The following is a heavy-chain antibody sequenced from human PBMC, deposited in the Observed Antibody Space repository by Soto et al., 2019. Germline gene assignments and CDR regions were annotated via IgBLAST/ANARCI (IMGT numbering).Heavy chain of an antibody. CDR3: AKDPALIQLWFRLSV. D-gene: IGHD5-18*01. CDR1: GFTFSSYA. J-gene: IGHJ4*02. CDR2: ISGSGGST. Sequence: EVQLLESWGGLVQPGGSLRLSCAASGFTFSSYAMSWVRQAPGKGLEWVSAISGSGGSTYYAVSVKGRFTISRDNSNNTLYLQMNSLRAENTAVYYCAKDPALIQLWFRLSVWGQGTLVTVSS. V-gene: IGHV3-23*01.